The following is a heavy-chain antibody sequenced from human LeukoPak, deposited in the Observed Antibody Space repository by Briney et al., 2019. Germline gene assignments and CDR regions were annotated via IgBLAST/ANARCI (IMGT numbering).Heavy chain of an antibody. J-gene: IGHJ4*02. V-gene: IGHV4-4*02. CDR2: IFHSGGT. D-gene: IGHD3-22*01. CDR3: ARVLSGSNFDY. Sequence: PSETLSLTCAVSGGSISSSNWWSWVRQPPEKGLEWIGEIFHSGGTNYNPSLKSRVTISVDKPKNQFSLKLSSVTAADTAVYYCARVLSGSNFDYWGQGTQVTVSS. CDR1: GGSISSSNW.